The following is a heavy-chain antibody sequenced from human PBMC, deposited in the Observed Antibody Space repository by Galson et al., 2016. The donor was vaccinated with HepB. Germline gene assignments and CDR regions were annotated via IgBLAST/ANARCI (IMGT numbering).Heavy chain of an antibody. CDR1: GFPFSAYY. V-gene: IGHV3-11*01. Sequence: SLRLSCAASGFPFSAYYMSWIRQAPGKGLEWVSYISGVGDTQFYADSVKGRFTVSRDNAKNSWYLQMNSLRVEDTAVYYCATPMTYYTIGVWGQGTTVTVSS. J-gene: IGHJ6*02. CDR3: ATPMTYYTIGV. CDR2: ISGVGDTQ.